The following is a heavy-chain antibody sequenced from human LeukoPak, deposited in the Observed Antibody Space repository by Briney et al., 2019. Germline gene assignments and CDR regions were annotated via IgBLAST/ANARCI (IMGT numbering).Heavy chain of an antibody. CDR2: INRSGST. D-gene: IGHD3-10*01. Sequence: SETLSLTCAVYGGSLSGNYWSWIRQPPGKGLEWIGEINRSGSTKYNPSLKSRVTISVDTSKNQLSLKLSSVTAADTATYHCAGYHTYNSGTFHNALDYWGQGTPVAVSS. CDR3: AGYHTYNSGTFHNALDY. J-gene: IGHJ4*02. CDR1: GGSLSGNY. V-gene: IGHV4-34*01.